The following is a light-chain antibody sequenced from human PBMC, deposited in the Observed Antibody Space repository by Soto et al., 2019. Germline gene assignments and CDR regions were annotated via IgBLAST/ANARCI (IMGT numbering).Light chain of an antibody. CDR3: PQYGSSPFT. CDR1: QSVSRNY. CDR2: GAS. J-gene: IGKJ3*01. Sequence: EIVLTQSPGTLSLSPGERATLSCRASQSVSRNYLTWYQQKPGQAPRLLIYGASSRATGIPDRFSGSGSGTEFTLTLRRLEPEDFAVYYCPQYGSSPFTFGPGTKVDIK. V-gene: IGKV3-20*01.